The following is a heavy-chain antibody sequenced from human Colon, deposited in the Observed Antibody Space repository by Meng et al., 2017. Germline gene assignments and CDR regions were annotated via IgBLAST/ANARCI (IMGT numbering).Heavy chain of an antibody. CDR1: GGSVSSAGDQ. V-gene: IGHV4-61*08. CDR3: ARDHMRSLDY. Sequence: VQLKESGPALVWPSAALSLTCAVSGGSVSSAGDQWSWIRQPPGKGLEWIGYASTNYNPSLTRRVTISVDTSKIQFSLRLTSVTAACTAVYYCARDHMRSLDYWGQGILVTVSS. J-gene: IGHJ4*02. CDR2: AST. D-gene: IGHD5-24*01.